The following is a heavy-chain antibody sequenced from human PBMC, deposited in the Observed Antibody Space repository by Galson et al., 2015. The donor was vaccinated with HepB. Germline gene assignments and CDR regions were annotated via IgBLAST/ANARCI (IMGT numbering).Heavy chain of an antibody. J-gene: IGHJ4*02. D-gene: IGHD6-19*01. CDR3: ARWYTSGWYLGRIDY. CDR2: INTGNGNT. V-gene: IGHV1-3*04. CDR1: GYTFTRYA. Sequence: SVKVSCKASGYTFTRYAIHWVRQAPGQRLEWMGWINTGNGNTHYSQKFQGRVTITRDTSASIAYMELNSLRSEDTAVYYCARWYTSGWYLGRIDYWGQGTLVIVSS.